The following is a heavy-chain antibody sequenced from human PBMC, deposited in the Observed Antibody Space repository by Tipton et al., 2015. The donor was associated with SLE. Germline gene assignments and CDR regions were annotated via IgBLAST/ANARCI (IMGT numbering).Heavy chain of an antibody. D-gene: IGHD5-12*01. Sequence: TLSLTCSVSGGSISTTDHYWGWIRQPPGKGLEWIGSVFYSGNTNYNPSLKSRVTMSVDTSKSQLSLKLTFVSAADTAVYYCARTLDSGYDQTAFDIWGQGTMVTVSS. CDR2: VFYSGNT. CDR3: ARTLDSGYDQTAFDI. V-gene: IGHV4-39*07. CDR1: GGSISTTDHY. J-gene: IGHJ3*02.